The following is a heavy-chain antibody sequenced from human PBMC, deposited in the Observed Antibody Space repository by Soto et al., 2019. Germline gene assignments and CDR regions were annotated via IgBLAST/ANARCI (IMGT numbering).Heavy chain of an antibody. J-gene: IGHJ4*02. V-gene: IGHV4-30-4*01. Sequence: PSETLSLTCTVSGGSISSGDYYWSWIRQPPGRGLEWIGYISYSGNTYYNPSLKSRGAISVDSSKSQFSLKLSSVTAADTAVYYCARFYAVTTSIDYWGPGSLVTVSS. CDR1: GGSISSGDYY. CDR3: ARFYAVTTSIDY. D-gene: IGHD4-17*01. CDR2: ISYSGNT.